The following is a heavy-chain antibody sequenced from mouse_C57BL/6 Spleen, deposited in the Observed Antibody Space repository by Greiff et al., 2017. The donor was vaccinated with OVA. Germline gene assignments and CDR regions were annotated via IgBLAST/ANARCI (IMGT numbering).Heavy chain of an antibody. V-gene: IGHV5-17*01. Sequence: EVHLVESGGGLVKPGGSLKLSCAASGFTFSDYGMHWVRQAPEKGLEWVAYISSGSSTIYYADTVKGRFTISRDNAKNTLFLQMTSLRSEDTDMYYCARPRYYGSSYYYAMDYWGQGTSVTVSS. CDR3: ARPRYYGSSYYYAMDY. CDR1: GFTFSDYG. D-gene: IGHD1-1*01. J-gene: IGHJ4*01. CDR2: ISSGSSTI.